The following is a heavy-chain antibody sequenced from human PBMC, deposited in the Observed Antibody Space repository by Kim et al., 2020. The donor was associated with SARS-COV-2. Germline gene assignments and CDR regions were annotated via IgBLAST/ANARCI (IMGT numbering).Heavy chain of an antibody. CDR2: GSST. CDR3: ARDGTNGY. D-gene: IGHD2-8*01. Sequence: GSSTSYADSVKGRFTISRDNAKNTLYLQMNSLRAEDTAVYYCARDGTNGYWGQGTLVTVSS. J-gene: IGHJ4*02. V-gene: IGHV3-74*01.